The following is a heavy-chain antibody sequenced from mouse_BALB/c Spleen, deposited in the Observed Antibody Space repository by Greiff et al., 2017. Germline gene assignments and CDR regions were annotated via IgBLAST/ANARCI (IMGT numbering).Heavy chain of an antibody. CDR3: ARDLYDGYYEFAY. Sequence: EVQVVESGGGLVQPGGSLKLSCAASGFTFSSYGMSWVRQTPDKRLELVATINSNGGSTYYPDSVKGRFTISRDNAKNTLYLQMSSLKSEDTAMYYCARDLYDGYYEFAYWGQGTLVTVSA. CDR2: INSNGGST. CDR1: GFTFSSYG. J-gene: IGHJ3*01. V-gene: IGHV5-6-3*01. D-gene: IGHD2-3*01.